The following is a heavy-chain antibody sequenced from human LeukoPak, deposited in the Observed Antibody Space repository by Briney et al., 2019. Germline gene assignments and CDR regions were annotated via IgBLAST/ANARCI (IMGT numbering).Heavy chain of an antibody. Sequence: GGSLRLSCAASGFTFTSYAMHWVRQAPGQRLEWMGWINAGNGNTKYSQKFQGRVTITRDTSASTAYMELSSLRSEDTAVYYCARFGLDDYVWVFDYWGQGTLVTVSS. CDR2: INAGNGNT. CDR3: ARFGLDDYVWVFDY. J-gene: IGHJ4*02. V-gene: IGHV1-3*01. D-gene: IGHD3-16*01. CDR1: GFTFTSYA.